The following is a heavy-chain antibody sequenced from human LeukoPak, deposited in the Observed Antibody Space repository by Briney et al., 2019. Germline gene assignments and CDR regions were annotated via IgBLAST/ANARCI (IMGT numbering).Heavy chain of an antibody. CDR1: GGSISSSSYY. V-gene: IGHV4-39*01. J-gene: IGHJ5*02. Sequence: TETLSLTCTVSGGSISSSSYYWGWIRQPPGKGLEWIGSIYYSGSTYYNPSLKSRVTISVDTSKNQFSLKLSSVTAADTAVYYCATHLMRYSTDYYGSGKEDWFDPWGQGTLVTVSS. D-gene: IGHD3-10*01. CDR2: IYYSGST. CDR3: ATHLMRYSTDYYGSGKEDWFDP.